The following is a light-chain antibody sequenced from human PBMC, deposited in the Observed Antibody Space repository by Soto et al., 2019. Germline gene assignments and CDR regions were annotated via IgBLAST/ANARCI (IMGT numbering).Light chain of an antibody. CDR2: AAS. CDR3: QQYDNWWT. CDR1: QSVSSN. V-gene: IGKV3-15*01. Sequence: EIVMTQSPATLSVSPGERATLSCRASQSVSSNLAWYQQKPGQAPRVLIYAASTRATGIPDRFSGSGSRTEFTLTISSLHSEDFGVYYCQQYDNWWTSGQGTKVDIK. J-gene: IGKJ1*01.